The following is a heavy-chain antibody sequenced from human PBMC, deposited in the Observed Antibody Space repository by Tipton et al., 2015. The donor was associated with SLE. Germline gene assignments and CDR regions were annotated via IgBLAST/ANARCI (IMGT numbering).Heavy chain of an antibody. CDR3: ARGDCSSTSCYGYYYYGMDV. CDR1: GGSFSGYY. V-gene: IGHV4-34*01. D-gene: IGHD2-2*01. J-gene: IGHJ6*02. CDR2: INHSGST. Sequence: TLSLTCAVYGGSFSGYYWSWIRQPPGKGLEWIGEINHSGSTNYNPSLKSRVTISVDTSKNQFSLKLSSVTAADTAVYYCARGDCSSTSCYGYYYYGMDVWGQGTTVTVSS.